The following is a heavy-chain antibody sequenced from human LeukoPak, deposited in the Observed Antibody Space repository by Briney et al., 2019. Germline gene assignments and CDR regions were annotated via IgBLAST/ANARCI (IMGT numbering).Heavy chain of an antibody. V-gene: IGHV3-64D*06. CDR3: VRGTGY. Sequence: GGSLRLSCEASGFTFSSQAMSWVRQAPGKGLEYVSAISSNGDNTNYADSVKGRFTISRDNSKNTLYLQMSRLRADDTAVYYCVRGTGYWGQGTLVTVSS. CDR2: ISSNGDNT. J-gene: IGHJ4*02. CDR1: GFTFSSQA.